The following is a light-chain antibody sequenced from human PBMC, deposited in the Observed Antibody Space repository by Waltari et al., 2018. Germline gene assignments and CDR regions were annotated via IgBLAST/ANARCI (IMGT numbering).Light chain of an antibody. CDR1: GYNSGTHV. V-gene: IGLV1-47*01. CDR3: ASWDGTLSGWL. Sequence: HSALTQPPSASGAPGQRVSISCSGGGYNSGTHVVYWYKQRPGTAPKLLLYRTDQRPSGGPDRFSGSKSGTSGARASSGRRAEDEADYYCASWDGTLSGWLFGGGTTLTVL. J-gene: IGLJ3*02. CDR2: RTD.